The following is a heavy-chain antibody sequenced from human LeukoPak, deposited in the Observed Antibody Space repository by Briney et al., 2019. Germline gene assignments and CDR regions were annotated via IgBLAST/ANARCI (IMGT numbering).Heavy chain of an antibody. CDR2: IIPIFGTA. V-gene: IGHV1-69*01. D-gene: IGHD1-26*01. Sequence: SVKVSCKASGGTFSSYAISWVRQAPGQGLEWMGGIIPIFGTANYAQKFQGRVTITADESTSTAYMELSSLRSEDTAVYYCARDGGSYYGYFDYWGQGTLVTVSS. CDR3: ARDGGSYYGYFDY. CDR1: GGTFSSYA. J-gene: IGHJ4*02.